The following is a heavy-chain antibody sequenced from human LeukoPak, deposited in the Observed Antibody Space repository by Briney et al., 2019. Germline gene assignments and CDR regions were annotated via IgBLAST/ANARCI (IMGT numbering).Heavy chain of an antibody. D-gene: IGHD1-26*01. CDR1: GYSFTTYW. J-gene: IGHJ4*02. CDR3: ARHEGSGSYYSY. V-gene: IGHV5-51*01. Sequence: GESLNISCKGSGYSFTTYWIAWVRQMAGRGLEWMGIISPDDSDISYSPSFQGHVTISADKSISTAYLQWSSLQASDTAMYYCARHEGSGSYYSYWGQGTLVTVSS. CDR2: ISPDDSDI.